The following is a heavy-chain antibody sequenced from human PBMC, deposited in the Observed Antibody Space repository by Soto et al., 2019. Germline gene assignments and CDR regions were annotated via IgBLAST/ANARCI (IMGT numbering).Heavy chain of an antibody. Sequence: ASVKVSCKASGYTFTGYAIHWVRQAPGQRHEWMGWINGGNGDTKYSQKFQGRVTITRDTSASTAYMELTSLGSEDTAVYHCARGYCSSTSCQYYFDFWGQGTLVTVSS. J-gene: IGHJ4*02. CDR3: ARGYCSSTSCQYYFDF. CDR1: GYTFTGYA. V-gene: IGHV1-3*01. D-gene: IGHD2-2*01. CDR2: INGGNGDT.